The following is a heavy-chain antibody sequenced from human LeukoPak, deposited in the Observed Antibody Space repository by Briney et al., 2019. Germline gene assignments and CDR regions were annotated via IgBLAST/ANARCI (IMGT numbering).Heavy chain of an antibody. CDR2: ISGSGGST. CDR1: GFTFSSYA. V-gene: IGHV3-23*01. J-gene: IGHJ4*02. D-gene: IGHD1-26*01. CDR3: AKSGSGGSYRYYFDY. Sequence: GGSLRLSCAASGFTFSSYAMSWVRQAPGKGLEWVSAISGSGGSTYYADSVKGRFTISRDNSKNTLYLQMNSLRAEDTAVYCCAKSGSGGSYRYYFDYWGQGTLVTVSS.